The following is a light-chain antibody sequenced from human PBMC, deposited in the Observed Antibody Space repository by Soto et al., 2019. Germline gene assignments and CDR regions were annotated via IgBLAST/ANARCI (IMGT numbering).Light chain of an antibody. V-gene: IGLV1-51*01. Sequence: QSVLTQPPSVSAAPGQKVTISCSGSNSNIGNNFVSWYQQLPGTAPKLLIYDNNKRPSGIPDRLSGSKSGTSATLGITGLQTGDEADYYCGSWDSSLSAYVFGPGTTLTVL. CDR1: NSNIGNNF. J-gene: IGLJ1*01. CDR2: DNN. CDR3: GSWDSSLSAYV.